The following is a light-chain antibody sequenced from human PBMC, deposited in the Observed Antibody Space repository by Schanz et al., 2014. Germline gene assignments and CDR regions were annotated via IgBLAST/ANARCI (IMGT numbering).Light chain of an antibody. J-gene: IGKJ1*01. Sequence: EIVMTQSPATLSVSPGERATLTCRASENVDGYLAWYQQKPGQAPSLLIDDASNRATDIPARFSGSESGTDFTLTISSLEPEDFAVYFCQQYDTWPRTFGQGTKVEI. CDR1: ENVDGY. CDR3: QQYDTWPRT. CDR2: DAS. V-gene: IGKV3D-15*01.